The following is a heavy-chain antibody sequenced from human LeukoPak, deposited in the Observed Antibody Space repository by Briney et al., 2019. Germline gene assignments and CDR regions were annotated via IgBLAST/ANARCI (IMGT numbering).Heavy chain of an antibody. CDR3: ARRNDFDI. CDR1: GGSITGYG. V-gene: IGHV4-4*08. CDR2: IYSNEAT. J-gene: IGHJ3*02. Sequence: SETLSLACTVSGGSITGYGWSWIRQPPGKGLEWIGYIYSNEATQYKPSLKSRVTISADTSKNQFSLKLTSVSAADTAIYYCARRNDFDIWAQGTMVTVSS.